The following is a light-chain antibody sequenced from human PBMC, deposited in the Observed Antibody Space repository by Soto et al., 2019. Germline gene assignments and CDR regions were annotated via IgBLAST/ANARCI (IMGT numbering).Light chain of an antibody. J-gene: IGLJ2*01. Sequence: QAVVTQEPSLTVSPGGTVPLTCGSSTGAVPSGHYPFWFQQKPGQAPRTLIYDTSNKHSWTPARFSGSLLGGKAALTLSGAQPEDEADYYCLLSYSGASGVFGGGTKLTVL. CDR2: DTS. CDR3: LLSYSGASGV. CDR1: TGAVPSGHY. V-gene: IGLV7-46*01.